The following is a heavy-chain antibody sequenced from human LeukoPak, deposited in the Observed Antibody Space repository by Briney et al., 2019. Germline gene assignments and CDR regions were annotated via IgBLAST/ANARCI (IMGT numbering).Heavy chain of an antibody. D-gene: IGHD3-10*01. V-gene: IGHV4-39*07. CDR2: IDHSGST. CDR1: GGSISSSSDY. J-gene: IGHJ4*02. Sequence: SSETLSLTCTVSGGSISSSSDYWGWIRQPPGKGLEWIGSIDHSGSTYYNPSLKSRLTISVDTSKNQFSLRLSSVTAADTAVYYCARDGNNYFGSGSRTYFDYWAREPWSPSPQ. CDR3: ARDGNNYFGSGSRTYFDY.